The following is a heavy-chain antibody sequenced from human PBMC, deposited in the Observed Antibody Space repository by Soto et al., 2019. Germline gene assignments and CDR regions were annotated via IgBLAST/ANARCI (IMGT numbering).Heavy chain of an antibody. CDR3: ANGDWGYGAFDI. J-gene: IGHJ3*02. V-gene: IGHV3-9*01. Sequence: EVQLVESGGGLVQPGTSLRLSCAASGFTFDDYAMHWVRQAPGKGLEWVSGISWNSGSIGYADSVKGRVTISRDNAKNILYLQMSSLRAEDTARYYCANGDWGYGAFDIWCQGTMVIVSS. CDR2: ISWNSGSI. D-gene: IGHD7-27*01. CDR1: GFTFDDYA.